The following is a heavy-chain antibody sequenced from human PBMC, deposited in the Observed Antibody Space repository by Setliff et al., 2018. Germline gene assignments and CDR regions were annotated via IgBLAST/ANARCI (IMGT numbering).Heavy chain of an antibody. CDR2: IYHNGNT. CDR1: GGSFSTYF. V-gene: IGHV4-59*01. Sequence: PSETLSLTCAVYGGSFSTYFWSWIRQSPGKGLEWIGYIYHNGNTNFNPSLKTRVTMSVDTSKNQFALNLRSVTAADSAVYYCARDRTAYSYGLDVWGQGTTVTVSS. CDR3: ARDRTAYSYGLDV. J-gene: IGHJ6*02. D-gene: IGHD5-18*01.